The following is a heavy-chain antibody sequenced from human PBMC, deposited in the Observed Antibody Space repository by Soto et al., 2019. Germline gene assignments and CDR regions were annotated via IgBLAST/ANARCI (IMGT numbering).Heavy chain of an antibody. D-gene: IGHD6-13*01. CDR1: GFTFSSYA. V-gene: IGHV3-23*01. CDR3: ARTIAAAGYYFDY. CDR2: ISGSGGST. Sequence: GSLRLSCAASGFTFSSYAMSWVRQAPGKGLEWVSAISGSGGSTYYADSVKGRFTISRDNSKNTLYLQMNSLRAEDTAVYYCARTIAAAGYYFDYRGQGTLVTVSS. J-gene: IGHJ4*02.